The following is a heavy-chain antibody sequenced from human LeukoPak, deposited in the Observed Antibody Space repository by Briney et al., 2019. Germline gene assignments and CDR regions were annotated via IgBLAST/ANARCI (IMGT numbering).Heavy chain of an antibody. D-gene: IGHD3-10*01. V-gene: IGHV3-23*01. CDR1: GFTFSSYA. CDR2: ISGSGGST. CDR3: AKVYGSGSYFPPYYYYMDV. J-gene: IGHJ6*03. Sequence: PGGSLRLSCAASGFTFSSYAMSWVRQAPGKGLEWVSAISGSGGSTYYADSVKGRFTISRDNSKNTLYLQMNSLRAEDTAVYYCAKVYGSGSYFPPYYYYMDVWGKGTTVTVSS.